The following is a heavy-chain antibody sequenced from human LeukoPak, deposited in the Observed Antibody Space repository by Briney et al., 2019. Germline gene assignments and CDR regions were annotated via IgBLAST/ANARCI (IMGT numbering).Heavy chain of an antibody. D-gene: IGHD3-10*01. Sequence: PGGSLRLSCAASGFTVSSNYMSWVRQAPGKGLEWVSVIYSGGSTYYADSVKGRFTISRDNSKNTLYLQMNSLRAEDTAVYYCAKGITTVRGVRPRAFDYWGQGTLVTVSS. CDR2: IYSGGST. V-gene: IGHV3-66*01. J-gene: IGHJ4*02. CDR1: GFTVSSNY. CDR3: AKGITTVRGVRPRAFDY.